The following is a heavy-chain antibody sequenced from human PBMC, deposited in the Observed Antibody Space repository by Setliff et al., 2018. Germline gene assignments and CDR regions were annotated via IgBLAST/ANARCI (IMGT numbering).Heavy chain of an antibody. Sequence: SETLSLTCTVSGGSIRSGSFYWSWIRQSAEKGLEWIGRVHASGSPNYNPSFKGRLTITVDTSTGPSYMDLRSLRSDDTAIYYCARELRSPFWHFDLWGQGSLVTVSS. CDR3: ARELRSPFWHFDL. D-gene: IGHD3-3*01. CDR2: VHASGSP. V-gene: IGHV4-61*02. J-gene: IGHJ4*02. CDR1: GGSIRSGSFY.